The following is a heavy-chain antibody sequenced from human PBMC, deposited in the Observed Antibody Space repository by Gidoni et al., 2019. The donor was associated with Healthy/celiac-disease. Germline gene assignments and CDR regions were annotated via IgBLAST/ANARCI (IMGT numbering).Heavy chain of an antibody. CDR2: ISYDGSNK. J-gene: IGHJ4*02. CDR1: GFTFSSYA. Sequence: QVQLVESGGGVVQPGRSLRRSCSASGFTFSSYAMHWVRQAPGKGLEWGAVISYDGSNKYYADSVKGRFTISRDNSKNTLYLQMNSLRAEDTAVYYCARGRGSGSYWGQGTLVTVSS. D-gene: IGHD1-26*01. CDR3: ARGRGSGSY. V-gene: IGHV3-30*04.